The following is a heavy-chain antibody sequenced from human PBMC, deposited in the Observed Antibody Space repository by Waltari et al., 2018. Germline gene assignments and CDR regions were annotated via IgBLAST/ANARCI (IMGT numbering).Heavy chain of an antibody. J-gene: IGHJ4*02. CDR1: GGSISSSSYY. V-gene: IGHV4-39*07. CDR3: ARDPPLYSSSWFDY. CDR2: IYYSGST. D-gene: IGHD6-13*01. Sequence: QLQLQESGPGLVKPSETLSLTCTVSGGSISSSSYYWGWIRQPPGKGLEWIGSIYYSGSTDYNPSLKSRVTISVDTSKNQFSLKRSSVTAADTAVYYCARDPPLYSSSWFDYWGQGTLVTVSS.